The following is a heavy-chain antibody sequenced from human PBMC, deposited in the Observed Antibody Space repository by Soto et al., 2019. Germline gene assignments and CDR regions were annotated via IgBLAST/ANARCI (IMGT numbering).Heavy chain of an antibody. CDR2: IYYSGST. Sequence: SETLSLTCTVSGGSISSYYWSWIRQPPGKGLEWIGYIYYSGSTNYNPSLKSRVTISVDTSKNQFSLKLSSVTAADTAVYYCARYPGIAAAGKAEGYYSDYWGQGTLVTVSS. CDR3: ARYPGIAAAGKAEGYYSDY. D-gene: IGHD6-13*01. V-gene: IGHV4-59*01. CDR1: GGSISSYY. J-gene: IGHJ4*02.